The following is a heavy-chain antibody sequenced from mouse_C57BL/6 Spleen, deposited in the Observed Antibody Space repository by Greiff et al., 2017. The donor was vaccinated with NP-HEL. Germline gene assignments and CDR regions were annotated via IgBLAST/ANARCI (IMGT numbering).Heavy chain of an antibody. CDR3: SRAIGAAPAY. J-gene: IGHJ3*01. V-gene: IGHV1-18*01. D-gene: IGHD6-1*01. Sequence: EVQLQQSGPELVKPGASVKIPCKASGYTFTDYYMDWVKQSPGKSLEWIGDINPNDGDTIYNRKFKGKATLTVDKSSSTAYMELRSLTSEDTAGYYCSRAIGAAPAYWGQGTLVTVSA. CDR1: GYTFTDYY. CDR2: INPNDGDT.